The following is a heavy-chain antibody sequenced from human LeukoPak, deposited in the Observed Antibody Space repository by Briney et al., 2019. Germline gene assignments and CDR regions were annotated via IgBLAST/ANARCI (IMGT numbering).Heavy chain of an antibody. CDR1: GGSFSSYY. J-gene: IGHJ4*02. D-gene: IGHD3-3*01. CDR2: INHSGST. Sequence: PSETLSLTCAVYGGSFSSYYWSWIRQPPGKGLEWIGEINHSGSTNYNPSLKSRVTISVDTSKNQFSLKLSSVTAADTAVYYCASGGQSITIFGVVINLPFDYWGQGTLVTVSS. CDR3: ASGGQSITIFGVVINLPFDY. V-gene: IGHV4-34*01.